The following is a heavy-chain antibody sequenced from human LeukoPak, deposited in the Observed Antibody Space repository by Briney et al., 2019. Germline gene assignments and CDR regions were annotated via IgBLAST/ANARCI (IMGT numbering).Heavy chain of an antibody. CDR1: GYTFTSYY. J-gene: IGHJ5*02. V-gene: IGHV1-46*01. CDR3: AIDLSGRYAT. Sequence: ASVKVSCKASGYTFTSYYIHWVRQAPGQGLEWMGLISPGGGSATYAQKFQGRVTMTRDTSTSTLYMELSSLRYEDTAVYYCAIDLSGRYATWGQGSLVTVSS. CDR2: ISPGGGSA. D-gene: IGHD1-26*01.